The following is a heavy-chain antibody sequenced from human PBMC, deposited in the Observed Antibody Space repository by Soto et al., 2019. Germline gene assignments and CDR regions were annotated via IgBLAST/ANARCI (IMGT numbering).Heavy chain of an antibody. CDR2: ISSTTNYI. CDR1: GFTFTRYS. CDR3: ARGRRFYYYAMDV. J-gene: IGHJ6*02. Sequence: EVQLVESGGGLVKPGGSLRLSCAASGFTFTRYSMNWVRQAPGKGLEWVSSISSTTNYIYYGDSMKGRFTISRDNAKNSLYLHMNNLRAEDTALYYCARGRRFYYYAMDVWGQGTTVTVSS. V-gene: IGHV3-21*04.